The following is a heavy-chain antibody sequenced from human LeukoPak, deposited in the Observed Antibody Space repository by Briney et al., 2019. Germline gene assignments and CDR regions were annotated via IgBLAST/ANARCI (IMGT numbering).Heavy chain of an antibody. CDR3: ATEPRRLGDLLTI. CDR1: GFTVSNNH. D-gene: IGHD3-16*01. V-gene: IGHV3-66*01. J-gene: IGHJ3*02. Sequence: GGSLRLSCAASGFTVSNNHMIWVRQAPGKGLEWVSVIFSGGSTYFADSVKGRFTISRDSLKNTLYLQMNSLRAEDTAVYYCATEPRRLGDLLTIWGQGTMVTVSS. CDR2: IFSGGST.